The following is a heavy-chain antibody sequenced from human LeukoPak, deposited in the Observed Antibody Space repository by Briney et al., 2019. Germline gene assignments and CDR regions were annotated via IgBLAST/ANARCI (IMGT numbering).Heavy chain of an antibody. V-gene: IGHV3-74*01. CDR1: GFTFSSYW. Sequence: GGSLRLSCAASGFTFSSYWMHWVRQAPGKGLVWVSRINSDGSSTSYADPVKGRFTISRDNAKNTLYLQMNSLRAEDTAVYYCARMRWLQSAHIDYWGQGTLVTVSS. CDR3: ARMRWLQSAHIDY. J-gene: IGHJ4*02. CDR2: INSDGSST. D-gene: IGHD5-24*01.